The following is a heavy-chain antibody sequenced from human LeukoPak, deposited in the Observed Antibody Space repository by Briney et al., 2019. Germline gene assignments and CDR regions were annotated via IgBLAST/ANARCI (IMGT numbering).Heavy chain of an antibody. V-gene: IGHV1-69*05. CDR2: IIPIFGTA. D-gene: IGHD2-8*01. CDR3: ARDSGLMVYARPNDAFDI. Sequence: SVKVSRKASGGTFSSYAISWVRQAPGQGLEWMGGIIPIFGTANYAQKFQGRVTITTDESTSTAYMELSSLRSEDTAVYYCARDSGLMVYARPNDAFDIWGQGTMVTVSS. J-gene: IGHJ3*02. CDR1: GGTFSSYA.